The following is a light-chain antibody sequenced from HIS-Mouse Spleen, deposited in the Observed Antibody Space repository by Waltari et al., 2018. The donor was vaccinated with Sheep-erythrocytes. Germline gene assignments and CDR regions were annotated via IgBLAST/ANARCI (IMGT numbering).Light chain of an antibody. CDR1: SSDVGSYNL. Sequence: QSVLTQPASVSGSPGQSITISCTGTSSDVGSYNLVSWYQQHPGKAPKLMIYEGSKRPSGVSKRFSGSKSGNTASLTISGLQAEDEADYYCCSYAGSSTPWVFGGGTKLTVL. CDR2: EGS. CDR3: CSYAGSSTPWV. V-gene: IGLV2-23*01. J-gene: IGLJ3*02.